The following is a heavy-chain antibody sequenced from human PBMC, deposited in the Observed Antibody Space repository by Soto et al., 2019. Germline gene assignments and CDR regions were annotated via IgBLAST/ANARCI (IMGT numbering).Heavy chain of an antibody. J-gene: IGHJ4*02. CDR1: GFTFSSYG. D-gene: IGHD6-6*01. CDR3: AKGPTLAARPYYFDY. Sequence: GGSLRLSCAASGFTFSSYGTHWVRQAPGKGLEWVAVISYDGSNKYYADSVKGRFTISRDNSKNALYLQMNSLRAEDTAVYYCAKGPTLAARPYYFDYWGQGTLVTVSS. CDR2: ISYDGSNK. V-gene: IGHV3-30*18.